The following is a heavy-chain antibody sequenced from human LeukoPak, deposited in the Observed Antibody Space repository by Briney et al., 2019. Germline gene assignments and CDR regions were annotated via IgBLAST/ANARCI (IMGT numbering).Heavy chain of an antibody. Sequence: PGGSLRLSCAASGFTFSDYYMSWIRQAPGKGLEWVSYISSSSSYTNYADSVKGRFTISRDNAKNSLYLQMNSLRAEDTAVYYCARFGSGWRGLPYFDYWGQGTLVTVSS. CDR2: ISSSSSYT. CDR1: GFTFSDYY. CDR3: ARFGSGWRGLPYFDY. D-gene: IGHD6-19*01. V-gene: IGHV3-11*06. J-gene: IGHJ4*02.